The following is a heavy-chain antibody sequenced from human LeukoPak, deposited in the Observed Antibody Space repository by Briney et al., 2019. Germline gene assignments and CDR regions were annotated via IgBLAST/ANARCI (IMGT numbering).Heavy chain of an antibody. J-gene: IGHJ2*01. CDR1: GFTFSTYW. V-gene: IGHV3-74*01. CDR3: ARESTATYYYTSGRPYWYFDL. CDR2: INTDGSGT. Sequence: GGSLRLSCAASGFTFSTYWTHWVRQAPGRGLVWVSRINTDGSGTSNVDSVKGRFTISRDNAKNTLYLQMDSLSADDTAVYYCARESTATYYYTSGRPYWYFDLWGRGTLVTVSS. D-gene: IGHD3-10*01.